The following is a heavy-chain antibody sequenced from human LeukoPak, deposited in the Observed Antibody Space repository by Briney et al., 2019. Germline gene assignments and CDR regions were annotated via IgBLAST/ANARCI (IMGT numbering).Heavy chain of an antibody. CDR3: ARQEWTSFAFFDI. CDR2: IYYSGST. Sequence: SETLSLTCTVSGGSISSSSYYWSWIRQPPGKGLEWIGYIYYSGSTNYNPSLKSRVTISVDTSKNQFSLKLSSVTAADTAVYYCARQEWTSFAFFDIWGQGTMVTVSS. D-gene: IGHD3-3*01. V-gene: IGHV4-61*01. J-gene: IGHJ3*02. CDR1: GGSISSSSYY.